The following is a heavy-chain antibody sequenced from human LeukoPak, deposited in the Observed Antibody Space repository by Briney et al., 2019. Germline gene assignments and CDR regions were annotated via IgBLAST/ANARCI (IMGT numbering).Heavy chain of an antibody. CDR1: GGSISSYY. V-gene: IGHV4-59*12. CDR3: ARGFGYSSGWYRLDY. D-gene: IGHD6-19*01. CDR2: IYYSGST. Sequence: PSETLSLTCTVSGGSISSYYWSWIRQPPGKGLEWIGYIYYSGSTNYNPSLKSRVTISVDTSKNQFSLKLSSVTAADTAVYYCARGFGYSSGWYRLDYWGQGTLVTVSS. J-gene: IGHJ4*02.